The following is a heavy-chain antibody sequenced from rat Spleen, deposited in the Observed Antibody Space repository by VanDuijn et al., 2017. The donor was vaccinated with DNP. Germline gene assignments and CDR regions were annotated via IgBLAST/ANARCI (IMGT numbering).Heavy chain of an antibody. Sequence: EVQLVESGGGLVQPGRSLKLSCAASGFTFSDSYMAWVRQAPKKGLEWVATISDDGSSTYYRDSVKGRFTMSRNNAKSTLYLQMDSLRSEDTATYYCTRRGTMMSFDYWGQGVMVTVSS. CDR2: ISDDGSST. V-gene: IGHV5-7*01. D-gene: IGHD1-12*01. CDR3: TRRGTMMSFDY. CDR1: GFTFSDSY. J-gene: IGHJ2*01.